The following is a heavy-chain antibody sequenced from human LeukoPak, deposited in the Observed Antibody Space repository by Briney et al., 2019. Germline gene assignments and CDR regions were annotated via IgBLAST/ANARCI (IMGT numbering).Heavy chain of an antibody. D-gene: IGHD2-21*01. CDR3: ATDGGHWDFDY. Sequence: ASVKVSCKSSGYTSTNSYIHWVRQAPGQGLEWMGIIRLGDGSRDYAEKFQGRVTVTSDTSTSTVYMDLSSLRSEDTAVYYCATDGGHWDFDYWGQGTLVTVSS. J-gene: IGHJ4*02. CDR2: IRLGDGSR. V-gene: IGHV1-46*01. CDR1: GYTSTNSY.